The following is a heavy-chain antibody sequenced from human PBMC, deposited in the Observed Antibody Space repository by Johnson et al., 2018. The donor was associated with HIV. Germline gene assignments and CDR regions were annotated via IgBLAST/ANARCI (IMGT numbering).Heavy chain of an antibody. J-gene: IGHJ3*02. CDR3: AKDLVVINVRYAFHI. Sequence: EVQLVESGGGVVQPGGSLRLSCAASGFTFSTHYTSWVRQAPGKGLELVSLPYSSCNTHYADAVKSRFTIPRDNSKNTMYLQMNSLRSEDTAVYYCAKDLVVINVRYAFHIWGQGTMVTVS. CDR2: PYSSCNT. D-gene: IGHD3-22*01. CDR1: GFTFSTHY. V-gene: IGHV3-66*02.